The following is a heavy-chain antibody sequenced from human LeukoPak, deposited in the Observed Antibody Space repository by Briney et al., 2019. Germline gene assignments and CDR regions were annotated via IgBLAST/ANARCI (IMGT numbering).Heavy chain of an antibody. CDR2: ISAYNGNT. V-gene: IGHV1-18*01. D-gene: IGHD3-22*01. CDR3: ARVSIDYNSSGYYGYYFDY. J-gene: IGHJ4*02. CDR1: GYTFTSYG. Sequence: GASVKVSCKASGYTFTSYGISWVRQAPGQGLEWMGWISAYNGNTNYAQKLQGRVTMTTDTSTSTAYMELRSLRSDDTAVYYCARVSIDYNSSGYYGYYFDYWGQGTLVTVSS.